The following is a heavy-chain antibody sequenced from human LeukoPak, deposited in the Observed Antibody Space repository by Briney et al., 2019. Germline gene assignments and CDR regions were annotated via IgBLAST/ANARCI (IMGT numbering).Heavy chain of an antibody. CDR1: GDTFSSYA. Sequence: ASVKVSCKASGDTFSSYAISWVRQAPGQGLEWMGGIIPIFGTANYAQKFQGRVTITADESTSTAYMELSSLRSEDTAVYYCASAVGATFGTFDIWGQGTMVTVSS. V-gene: IGHV1-69*13. CDR3: ASAVGATFGTFDI. J-gene: IGHJ3*02. D-gene: IGHD1-26*01. CDR2: IIPIFGTA.